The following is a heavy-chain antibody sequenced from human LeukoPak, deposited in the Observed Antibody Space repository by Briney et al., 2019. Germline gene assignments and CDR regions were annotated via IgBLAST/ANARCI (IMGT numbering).Heavy chain of an antibody. Sequence: GGSLRLSCAASGFTFSSYAMHWVRQAPGKGLEWVAVIWYDGSNKYYADSVKGRFTISRDNSKNTLYLQMNSLRAEDTAVYYCATYSSSSDFYYYGMDVWGQGTTVTVSS. D-gene: IGHD6-6*01. CDR2: IWYDGSNK. V-gene: IGHV3-33*08. CDR1: GFTFSSYA. CDR3: ATYSSSSDFYYYGMDV. J-gene: IGHJ6*02.